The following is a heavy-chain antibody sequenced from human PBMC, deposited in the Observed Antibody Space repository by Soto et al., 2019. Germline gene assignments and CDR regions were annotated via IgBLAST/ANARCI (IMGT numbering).Heavy chain of an antibody. CDR3: AKGGRTTWGELYYFDY. V-gene: IGHV3-23*01. J-gene: IGHJ4*02. CDR2: ISGSGGST. Sequence: HPGGSLRLSCAASGFTFSSYAMSWVRQAPGKGLEWVSAISGSGGSTYYADSVKGRFTISRDNSKNTLYLQMNSLRAEDTAVYYCAKGGRTTWGELYYFDYWGQGTLVTSPQ. CDR1: GFTFSSYA. D-gene: IGHD7-27*01.